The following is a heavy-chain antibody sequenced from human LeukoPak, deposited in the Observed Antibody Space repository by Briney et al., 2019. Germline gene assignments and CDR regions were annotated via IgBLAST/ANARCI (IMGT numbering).Heavy chain of an antibody. J-gene: IGHJ6*04. CDR3: ARVIGARRFLEWRHPMDV. CDR1: GGTFSSYA. Sequence: GASVKVSCKASGGTFSSYAISWVRQAPGQGLEWMGGIIPIFGTANYAQKFQGRVTITADESTSTAYMELSSLRSEDTAVYYCARVIGARRFLEWRHPMDVWGKGTTVTVSS. CDR2: IIPIFGTA. V-gene: IGHV1-69*01. D-gene: IGHD3-3*01.